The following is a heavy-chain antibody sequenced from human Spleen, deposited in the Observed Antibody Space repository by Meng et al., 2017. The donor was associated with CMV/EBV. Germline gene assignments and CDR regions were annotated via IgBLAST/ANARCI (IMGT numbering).Heavy chain of an antibody. J-gene: IGHJ4*02. CDR1: GGTFRTYA. Sequence: SVKVSCKASGGTFRTYAISWVRQAPGQGLEWMGGIIPIFGTINYAQKFEGRVTVTEDTSSDTTYMELTSLRSDDTAVYYCVTEGGLYWGQGTLVTVSS. D-gene: IGHD1-14*01. CDR3: VTEGGLY. CDR2: IIPIFGTI. V-gene: IGHV1-69*06.